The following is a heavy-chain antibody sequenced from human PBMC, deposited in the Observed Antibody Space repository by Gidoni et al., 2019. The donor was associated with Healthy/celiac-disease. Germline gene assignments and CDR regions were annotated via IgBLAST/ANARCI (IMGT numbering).Heavy chain of an antibody. CDR2: IYCSGST. J-gene: IGHJ3*02. CDR3: ASPDLNSGSYSGAFDI. CDR1: GGSISSYY. V-gene: IGHV4-59*08. Sequence: QVQLQESGPGLVKPSETLSLTCTASGGSISSYYWSWIRQPPGKGLEWIGYIYCSGSTNYNPSLKGRVAISVDTSKNQFSLKLSSVTAADTAVYYCASPDLNSGSYSGAFDIWGQGTMVTVSS. D-gene: IGHD1-26*01.